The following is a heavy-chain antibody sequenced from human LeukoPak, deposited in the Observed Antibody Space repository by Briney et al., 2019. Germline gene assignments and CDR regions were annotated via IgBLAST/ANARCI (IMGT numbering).Heavy chain of an antibody. CDR1: GYTFTSYD. J-gene: IGHJ5*02. Sequence: ASVKVSCRASGYTFTSYDINWVRQATGQGLEWMGWMNPNSGNTGYAQKFQGRVTITRNTSISTAYMELSSLRSEDTAVYYCALIAAAGTLGFDPWGQGTLVTVSS. CDR3: ALIAAAGTLGFDP. CDR2: MNPNSGNT. V-gene: IGHV1-8*03. D-gene: IGHD6-13*01.